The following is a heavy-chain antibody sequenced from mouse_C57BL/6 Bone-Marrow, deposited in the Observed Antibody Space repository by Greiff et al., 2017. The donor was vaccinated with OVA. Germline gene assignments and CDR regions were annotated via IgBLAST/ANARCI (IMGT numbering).Heavy chain of an antibody. J-gene: IGHJ1*03. CDR3: TTSYWYFDV. Sequence: VQLQQSGAELVRPGASVKLSCTASGFNIKDDYMHWVKQRPEQGLEWIGWIDPENGDTEYASKFQGKATITADTSSNTAYLQLSSLTSEDNAVYYCTTSYWYFDVWGTGTTVTVSS. CDR2: IDPENGDT. V-gene: IGHV14-4*01. CDR1: GFNIKDDY.